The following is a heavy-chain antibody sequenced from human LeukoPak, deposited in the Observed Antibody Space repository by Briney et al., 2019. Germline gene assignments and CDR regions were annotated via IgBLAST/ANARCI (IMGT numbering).Heavy chain of an antibody. CDR2: IWYDGSNK. CDR1: GFTFSSYG. J-gene: IGHJ4*02. V-gene: IGHV3-33*01. Sequence: GRSLRLSCAASGFTFSSYGMHWVRQAPGKGLEWVAVIWYDGSNKYYADSVKGRFTISRDNSKNTLYLQMNSLRAEDTAVYYCARGHRRGLPDYWGQGTLVTVSS. D-gene: IGHD1-26*01. CDR3: ARGHRRGLPDY.